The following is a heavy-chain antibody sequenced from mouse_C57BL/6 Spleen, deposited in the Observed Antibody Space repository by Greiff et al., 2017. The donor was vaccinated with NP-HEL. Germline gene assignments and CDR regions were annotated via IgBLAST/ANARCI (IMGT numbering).Heavy chain of an antibody. CDR1: GYAFSSSW. Sequence: QVQLQQSGPELVKPGASVKISCKASGYAFSSSWMNWVKQRPGKGLEWIGRIYPGDGDTNYNGKFQGKATLTADKSSSTAYMQLSSLTSEDSAVYFCARCSFAYWGQGTLVTVSA. J-gene: IGHJ3*01. V-gene: IGHV1-82*01. CDR2: IYPGDGDT. CDR3: ARCSFAY.